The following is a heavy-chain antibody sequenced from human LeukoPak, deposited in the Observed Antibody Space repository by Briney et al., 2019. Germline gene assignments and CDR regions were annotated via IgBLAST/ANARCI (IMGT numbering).Heavy chain of an antibody. CDR2: INHSGST. Sequence: SETLSLTCAVYGWSFSGYYWSWLRQPPGKGLEGIGEINHSGSTNYNPSLKSRVTISVDTSKNQFSLKLSSVAAADTAVYYCARGGVSGYYYGSGSYYGVWCAYWRQGTLVSVSS. V-gene: IGHV4-34*01. J-gene: IGHJ4*02. CDR3: ARGGVSGYYYGSGSYYGVWCAY. D-gene: IGHD3-10*01. CDR1: GWSFSGYY.